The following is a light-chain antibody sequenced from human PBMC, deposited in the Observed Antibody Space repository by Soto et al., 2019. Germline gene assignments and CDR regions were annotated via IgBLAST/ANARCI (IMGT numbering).Light chain of an antibody. CDR2: AAS. V-gene: IGKV1-9*01. CDR1: QDISSY. Sequence: DIQLTQSPSFLSASVGDRVTITCRASQDISSYLAWYQQKPGKAPKLLIFAASTLQSGVSSRFSGSGSGTEFTLTISDLQPDDFATYYCQQLHTFGQGNRVEIK. CDR3: QQLHT. J-gene: IGKJ1*01.